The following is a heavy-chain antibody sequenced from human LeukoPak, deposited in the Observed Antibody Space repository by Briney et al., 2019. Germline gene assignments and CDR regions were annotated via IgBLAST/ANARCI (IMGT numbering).Heavy chain of an antibody. Sequence: ASVKVSCKASGYTFTSYDINWVRQATGQWLEWMGWMNPNSGNTGYAQKFQGRVTMTRNTSISTAYMELSSLRSEDTAVYYCARVLWFGESPGFDPWGQGTLVTVSS. J-gene: IGHJ5*02. D-gene: IGHD3-10*01. CDR2: MNPNSGNT. V-gene: IGHV1-8*01. CDR3: ARVLWFGESPGFDP. CDR1: GYTFTSYD.